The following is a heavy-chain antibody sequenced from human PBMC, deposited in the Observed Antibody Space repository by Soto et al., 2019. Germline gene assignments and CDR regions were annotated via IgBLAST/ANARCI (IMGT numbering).Heavy chain of an antibody. CDR2: IYSGGST. V-gene: IGHV3-66*01. CDR3: ARVIVPVGYYYMDV. D-gene: IGHD1-26*01. Sequence: GGSLRLSCAASGFTVSSNYMSWVRQAPGKGLEWVSVIYSGGSTYYADSVKGRFTISRDNSKNTLYLQMNSLRAEDTAVYYCARVIVPVGYYYMDVWGKGTTVTVSS. J-gene: IGHJ6*03. CDR1: GFTVSSNY.